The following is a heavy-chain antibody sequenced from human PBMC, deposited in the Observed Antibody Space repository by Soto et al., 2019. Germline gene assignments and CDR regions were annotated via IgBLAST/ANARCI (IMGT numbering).Heavy chain of an antibody. V-gene: IGHV3-64D*06. CDR3: CKGGGAYAGSSLWFDS. CDR1: GFTFSHSG. CDR2: IGITGAST. Sequence: GGSLRLSCSASGFTFSHSGMHWVRQAPGKGLEYVAAIGITGASTYYPGSVKGRFIISRDNSKNTLFLQMNSLRPEDTAVYYCCKGGGAYAGSSLWFDSWGQGTLVTVSS. J-gene: IGHJ5*01. D-gene: IGHD3-16*01.